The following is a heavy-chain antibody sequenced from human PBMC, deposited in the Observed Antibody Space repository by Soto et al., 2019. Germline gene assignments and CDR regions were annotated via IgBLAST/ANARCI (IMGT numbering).Heavy chain of an antibody. CDR1: GFTFSSYA. V-gene: IGHV3-23*01. CDR2: ISNSGSTT. D-gene: IGHD4-17*01. J-gene: IGHJ4*02. Sequence: EGSLRLSCAASGFTFSSYAMSWVRQAPGKGLAWVSVISNSGSTTYYADSVKGRFTISRDNSKNTLYLQMNSLRAEDTAVYYCAKERPTVTFDYWGQGTLVTVSS. CDR3: AKERPTVTFDY.